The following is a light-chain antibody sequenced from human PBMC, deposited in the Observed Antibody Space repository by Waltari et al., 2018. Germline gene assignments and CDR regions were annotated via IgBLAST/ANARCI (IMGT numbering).Light chain of an antibody. CDR3: GSYSGTTTYV. CDR2: DVN. CDR1: GSDVGGYDY. J-gene: IGLJ1*01. V-gene: IGLV2-14*03. Sequence: QSALAQPASVSGSPGQSVTISCPGTGSDVGGYDYVSWYQQHPGKVPKLIIYDVNVRPSGISSRFAGSKSGNTASLTISGLQAEDEADYYCGSYSGTTTYVFGTGTYVTVL.